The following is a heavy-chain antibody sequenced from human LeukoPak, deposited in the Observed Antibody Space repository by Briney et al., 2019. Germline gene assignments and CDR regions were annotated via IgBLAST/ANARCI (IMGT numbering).Heavy chain of an antibody. D-gene: IGHD2-21*02. CDR2: ISSSGSTI. Sequence: GGSLRLSCAASGFTFSSYEMNWVRQAPGEGLEWVSYISSSGSTIYYADSVKGRCTISRDNAKNSLYLQMNSLRAEDTAVYYCARDGDCGGDCWDAFDIWGQGTMVTVSS. CDR3: ARDGDCGGDCWDAFDI. J-gene: IGHJ3*02. V-gene: IGHV3-48*03. CDR1: GFTFSSYE.